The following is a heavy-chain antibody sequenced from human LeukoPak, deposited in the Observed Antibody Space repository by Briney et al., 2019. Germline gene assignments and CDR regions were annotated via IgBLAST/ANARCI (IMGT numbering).Heavy chain of an antibody. J-gene: IGHJ4*02. CDR3: ARPSYSYCSGGSCYSGY. Sequence: GGSLRLSCAASGFTVSSNYMTWVRQAPGKGLEWVANIKQDGSEKYYVDSVKGRFTISRDNAKNSLYLQLNSLRAEDTAVYYCARPSYSYCSGGSCYSGYWGQGTLVTVSS. V-gene: IGHV3-7*04. D-gene: IGHD2-15*01. CDR2: IKQDGSEK. CDR1: GFTVSSNY.